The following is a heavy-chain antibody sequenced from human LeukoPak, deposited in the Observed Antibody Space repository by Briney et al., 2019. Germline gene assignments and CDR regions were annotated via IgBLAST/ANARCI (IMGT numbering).Heavy chain of an antibody. CDR3: AKETSTIFGVVITHNWFDP. J-gene: IGHJ5*02. D-gene: IGHD3-3*01. CDR2: IIPIFGIA. CDR1: GGTFSSYA. Sequence: SVKVSCKASGGTFSSYAISWVRQAPGQGLEWMGRIIPIFGIANYAQKFQGRVTITADKSTSTAYMELSSLRSEDTTVYYCAKETSTIFGVVITHNWFDPWGQGTLVTVSS. V-gene: IGHV1-69*04.